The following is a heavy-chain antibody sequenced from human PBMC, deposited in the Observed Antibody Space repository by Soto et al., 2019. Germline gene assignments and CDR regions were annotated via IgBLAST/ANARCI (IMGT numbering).Heavy chain of an antibody. D-gene: IGHD3-9*01. CDR2: IYPGDSDT. CDR1: GYSFTSYW. Sequence: PGESLKISCKGSGYSFTSYWIGWVRQMPGKGLEWMGIIYPGDSDTRYSPSFQDQVTISADKSISTAYLQWSSLKASDTAMYYCARHRTSYDILTGYTYYYGMDVWGQGTTVTVSS. V-gene: IGHV5-51*01. CDR3: ARHRTSYDILTGYTYYYGMDV. J-gene: IGHJ6*02.